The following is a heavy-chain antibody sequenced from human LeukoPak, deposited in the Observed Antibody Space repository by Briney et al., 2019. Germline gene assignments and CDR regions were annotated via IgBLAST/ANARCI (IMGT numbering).Heavy chain of an antibody. J-gene: IGHJ6*02. CDR3: ARSIGLTGGGLYV. V-gene: IGHV3-11*01. Sequence: PGGSLRLSCAASGFTFSDYNMNWVRQARGKGLEWVSYITDSGNTIHYADSVKGRFTISRDNAKNSLYLQMNSLRAEDTAVYYCARSIGLTGGGLYVWGQGTTVTVSS. CDR2: ITDSGNTI. D-gene: IGHD3-9*01. CDR1: GFTFSDYN.